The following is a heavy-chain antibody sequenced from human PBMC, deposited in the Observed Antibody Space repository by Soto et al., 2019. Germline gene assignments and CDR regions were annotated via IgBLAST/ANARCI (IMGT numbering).Heavy chain of an antibody. CDR1: GFTFDDYA. CDR3: AKDVGSGWWYGMDV. CDR2: ISWNSGSI. J-gene: IGHJ6*02. V-gene: IGHV3-9*01. Sequence: GGSLRLSCAASGFTFDDYAMHWVRQAPGKGLEWVSGISWNSGSIGYADSVKGRFTISRDNAKNSLYLQMNSLRAEDTALYYCAKDVGSGWWYGMDVWGQGTTVTVSS. D-gene: IGHD6-19*01.